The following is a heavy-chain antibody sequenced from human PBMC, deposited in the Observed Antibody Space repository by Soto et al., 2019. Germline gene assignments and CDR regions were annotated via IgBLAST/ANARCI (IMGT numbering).Heavy chain of an antibody. V-gene: IGHV1-2*02. CDR1: GYSFTRHY. CDR3: ARAREDIADD. Sequence: DSGKVSSKAYGYSFTRHYMHCVRQAPGQGLEWMGWINPSSGGTNYAQKFQGRVTMTRDTSIRTAYMELSRLRSDDTAVYYCARAREDIADDWGQGTMVTVSS. J-gene: IGHJ4*02. D-gene: IGHD5-12*01. CDR2: INPSSGGT.